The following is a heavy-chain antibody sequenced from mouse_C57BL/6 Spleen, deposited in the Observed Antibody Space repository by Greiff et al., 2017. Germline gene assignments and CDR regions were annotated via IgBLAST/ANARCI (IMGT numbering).Heavy chain of an antibody. D-gene: IGHD1-1*01. V-gene: IGHV1-85*01. CDR3: ARPITTVEAWFAY. CDR2: IYPRDGST. Sequence: QVQLQQSGPELVKPGASVKLSCKASGYTFTSYDINWVKQRPGQGLEWIGWIYPRDGSTKYNEKFKGKATLTVDTSSSTAYMELHSLASEDSAVYFCARPITTVEAWFAYWGQGTLVTVSA. J-gene: IGHJ3*01. CDR1: GYTFTSYD.